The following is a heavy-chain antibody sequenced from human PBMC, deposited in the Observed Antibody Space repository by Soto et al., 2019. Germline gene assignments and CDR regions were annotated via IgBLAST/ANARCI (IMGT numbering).Heavy chain of an antibody. CDR3: ARGDRGAFDL. V-gene: IGHV3-74*01. CDR1: GFTFSYYW. CDR2: IHSDGSST. D-gene: IGHD2-21*02. Sequence: EVQLVESEGGLVQPGGSLTLSCAASGFTFSYYWMHWVRQAPGQGLVWVSRIHSDGSSTTYADSVKGRFTISRDNAKNTLYLQMNSLRAEDTAVYYCARGDRGAFDLWGQGTMVTV. J-gene: IGHJ3*01.